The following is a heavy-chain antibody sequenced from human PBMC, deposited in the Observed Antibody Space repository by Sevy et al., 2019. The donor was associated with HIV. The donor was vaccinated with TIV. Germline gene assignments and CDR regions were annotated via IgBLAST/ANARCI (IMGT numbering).Heavy chain of an antibody. V-gene: IGHV3-21*01. J-gene: IGHJ2*01. Sequence: GGSLRLSCVASEFTFSSYSMNWVRQAPGKGLEWVSSISSSSNYIYYADSVKGRFTISRDNAKNSLYLQMNSLRAEDTAVYYCARDLIRTLWYFDLWGRGTLVTVSS. CDR3: ARDLIRTLWYFDL. D-gene: IGHD3-22*01. CDR1: EFTFSSYS. CDR2: ISSSSNYI.